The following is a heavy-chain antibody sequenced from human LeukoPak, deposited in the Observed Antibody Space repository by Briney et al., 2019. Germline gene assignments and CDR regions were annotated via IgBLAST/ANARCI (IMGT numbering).Heavy chain of an antibody. J-gene: IGHJ4*02. Sequence: SETLSLTCTVSGGSISSYYWSWIRQPAGKGLEWIGRIYTSGSTNYNPSLKSRVTMSVDTSKNQFSLKLSSVTAADTAVYYCARDQLLWFRESYFDYWGQGTLVTVSS. V-gene: IGHV4-4*07. CDR3: ARDQLLWFRESYFDY. CDR2: IYTSGST. D-gene: IGHD3-10*01. CDR1: GGSISSYY.